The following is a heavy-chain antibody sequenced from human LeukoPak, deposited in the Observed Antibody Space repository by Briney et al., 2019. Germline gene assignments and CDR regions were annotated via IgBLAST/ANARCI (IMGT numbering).Heavy chain of an antibody. CDR1: GFTVCYKY. D-gene: IGHD6-19*01. Sequence: GGSLRLSCAASGFTVCYKYMSWVRPAPGKGREWVSVIYSGGRTYYADSVKGRFTISRDNAKNTLYLQMDSMRAEDTAVYYCSSGHKYSSGWFYFDYWGQGTLVTVSS. CDR3: SSGHKYSSGWFYFDY. CDR2: IYSGGRT. J-gene: IGHJ4*02. V-gene: IGHV3-66*01.